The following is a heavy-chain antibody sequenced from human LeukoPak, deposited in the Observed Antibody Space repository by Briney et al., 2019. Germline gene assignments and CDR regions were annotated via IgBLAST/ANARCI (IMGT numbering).Heavy chain of an antibody. D-gene: IGHD6-13*01. J-gene: IGHJ3*02. CDR2: IYTSGST. Sequence: PSETLSLTCTVSGGSISSYYWSWIRQPAGKGLEWIGRIYTSGSTNYNPSLKSRVTMSVDTSKNQFSLKLSSVTAADTAVYYCARASYSSSWYGDVAFDIWGQGTMVTVSS. CDR1: GGSISSYY. CDR3: ARASYSSSWYGDVAFDI. V-gene: IGHV4-4*07.